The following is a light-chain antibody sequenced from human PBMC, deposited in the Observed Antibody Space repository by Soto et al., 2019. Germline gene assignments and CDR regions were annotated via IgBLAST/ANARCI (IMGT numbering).Light chain of an antibody. J-gene: IGKJ1*01. Sequence: DIQMTQSPSTLSGSVGDRVTITCRASQTISSWLAWYKQKPGKAPKLLIYKASSLESGVPSRFSGSGSGTEFTLTISGLQPDDFATYCCQHYNTYSTFGQGTKVDIK. CDR3: QHYNTYST. CDR1: QTISSW. CDR2: KAS. V-gene: IGKV1-5*03.